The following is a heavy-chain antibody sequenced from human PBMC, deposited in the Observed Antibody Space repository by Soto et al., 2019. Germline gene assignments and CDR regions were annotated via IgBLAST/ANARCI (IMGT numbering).Heavy chain of an antibody. V-gene: IGHV2-5*01. J-gene: IGHJ6*02. D-gene: IGHD6-13*01. CDR1: GFSLTSGVVG. CDR2: IYWNDEQ. Sequence: QITLKESGPTLVKPTQTLTLTCTFSGFSLTSGVVGVGWIRQPPAEALEWLALIYWNDEQYYNPSLRNRLTITRDTSKNQVVLTMTNMDPVDTATYYCAHRLPGPSGYDVWGQGTTVTVSS. CDR3: AHRLPGPSGYDV.